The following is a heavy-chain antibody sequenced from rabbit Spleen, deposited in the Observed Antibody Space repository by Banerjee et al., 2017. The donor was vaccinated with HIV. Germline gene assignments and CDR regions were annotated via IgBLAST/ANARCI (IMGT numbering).Heavy chain of an antibody. CDR1: GFSFSYSYW. CDR2: IDAGSSGFT. V-gene: IGHV1S45*01. Sequence: QEQLEESGGDLVKPEGSLTLTCTASGFSFSYSYWICWVRQAPGKGLEWVVCIDAGSSGFTYFASWAKGRFTISKTSSTTVTLQMTSLTAADTATYFCARDTASSFSSYGMDLWGPGTLVTVS. D-gene: IGHD8-1*01. CDR3: ARDTASSFSSYGMDL. J-gene: IGHJ6*01.